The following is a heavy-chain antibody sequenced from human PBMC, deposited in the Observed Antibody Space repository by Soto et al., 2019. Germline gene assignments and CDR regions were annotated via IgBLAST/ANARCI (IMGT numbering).Heavy chain of an antibody. CDR2: MNPNSGNT. D-gene: IGHD2-8*01. CDR1: GYTFTSYD. Sequence: QVQLVQSGAEVKKPGASVKVSCKASGYTFTSYDINWVRQATGQGLEWMGWMNPNSGNTGYAQKFQGRVTMTRTTSISTAYMELSSLRSEDTAVYYCARGASLGYCTNGVCSDYWGQGTLVTVSS. V-gene: IGHV1-8*01. CDR3: ARGASLGYCTNGVCSDY. J-gene: IGHJ4*02.